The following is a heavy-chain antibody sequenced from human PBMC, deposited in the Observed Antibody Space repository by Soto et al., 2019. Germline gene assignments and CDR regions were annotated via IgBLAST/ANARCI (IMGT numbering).Heavy chain of an antibody. J-gene: IGHJ6*02. V-gene: IGHV4-59*01. CDR3: ARERGYSYGSDYGMDV. Sequence: HSETLDLGCTVSGGSISSYDGSWIRQPPGKGLEWIGYIYYSGSTNYNPSLKSRVTISVDTSKNQFSLKLSSVTAADTAVYYCARERGYSYGSDYGMDVWGQATTVTVSS. CDR2: IYYSGST. D-gene: IGHD5-18*01. CDR1: GGSISSYD.